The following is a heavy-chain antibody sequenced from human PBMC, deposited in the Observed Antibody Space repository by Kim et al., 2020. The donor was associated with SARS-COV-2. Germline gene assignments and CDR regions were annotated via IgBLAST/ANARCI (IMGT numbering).Heavy chain of an antibody. Sequence: GGSLRLSCAASGFTFSSYAMHWVRQAPGKGLEWVAVISYDGSNKYYADSVKGRFTISRDNSKNTLYLQMNSLRAEDTAVYYCAREEGPYYDFWSGSSGGYFDYWGQGTLVTVSS. CDR3: AREEGPYYDFWSGSSGGYFDY. CDR1: GFTFSSYA. CDR2: ISYDGSNK. V-gene: IGHV3-30-3*01. D-gene: IGHD3-3*01. J-gene: IGHJ4*02.